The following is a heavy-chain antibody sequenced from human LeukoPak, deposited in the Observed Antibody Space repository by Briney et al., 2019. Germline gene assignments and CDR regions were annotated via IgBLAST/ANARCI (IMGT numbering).Heavy chain of an antibody. CDR2: IRSAVETT. Sequence: GGSLRLSCAASGFTMSHYGVSWVRQAPGKGLEWISGIRSAVETTHYADSVKGRFIISRDSSKNALSLQLNSLRPEDTALYYCAKHFCTGLDCSLFDSWGQGTLVTVSS. V-gene: IGHV3-23*01. CDR1: GFTMSHYG. CDR3: AKHFCTGLDCSLFDS. D-gene: IGHD3/OR15-3a*01. J-gene: IGHJ4*02.